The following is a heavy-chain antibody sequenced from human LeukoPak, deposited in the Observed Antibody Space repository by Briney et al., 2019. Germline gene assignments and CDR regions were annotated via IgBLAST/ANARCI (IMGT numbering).Heavy chain of an antibody. CDR3: ARRDDSSGYHKIFDY. V-gene: IGHV4-59*08. CDR2: IYYSGST. J-gene: IGHJ4*02. CDR1: GVSISSYY. D-gene: IGHD3-22*01. Sequence: SETLSLTCTVSGVSISSYYWSWVRQPPGKGLEWIGYIYYSGSTSYNPSLKSRVTISVDTSKNQFSLKLSSLTAADTAVYYCARRDDSSGYHKIFDYWGPGTLVTVSS.